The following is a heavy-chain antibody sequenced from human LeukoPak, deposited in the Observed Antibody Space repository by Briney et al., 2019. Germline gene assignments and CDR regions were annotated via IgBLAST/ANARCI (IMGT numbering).Heavy chain of an antibody. J-gene: IGHJ4*02. D-gene: IGHD1-26*01. CDR2: IYTSGST. V-gene: IGHV4-61*02. CDR1: GGSISSGSYY. Sequence: SQTLSLTCTVSGGSISSGSYYWSWIRQPAGKGLEWIGRIYTSGSTNYNPSLKSRVTISVDTSKNQFSLKLSSVTAADTAVYYCARYSGSYYQIYYFDYWGQGTLVTVSS. CDR3: ARYSGSYYQIYYFDY.